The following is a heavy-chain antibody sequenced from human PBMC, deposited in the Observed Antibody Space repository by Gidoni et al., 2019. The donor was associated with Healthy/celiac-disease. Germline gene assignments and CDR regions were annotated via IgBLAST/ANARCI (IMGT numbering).Heavy chain of an antibody. Sequence: QVQLVESGGGLVKPGGSLRLSCAASGFTFSDYYMGWIRQAPGKGLGWVSSISSSVSTIYYADSVKGRFTISRDNAKNALYLQMNSLRAEDTAVYYCARARGGRIVGAMYPFDYWGQGTLVTVSS. CDR1: GFTFSDYY. CDR2: ISSSVSTI. J-gene: IGHJ4*02. CDR3: ARARGGRIVGAMYPFDY. V-gene: IGHV3-11*01. D-gene: IGHD1-26*01.